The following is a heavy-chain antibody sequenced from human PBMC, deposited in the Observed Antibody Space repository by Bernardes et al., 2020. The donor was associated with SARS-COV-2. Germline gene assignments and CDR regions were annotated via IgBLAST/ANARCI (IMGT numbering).Heavy chain of an antibody. CDR2: INRNGGST. D-gene: IGHD2-2*01. Sequence: GGSLRLSCAASGFTFDDYGMSWVRQVPGKGLEWVSGINRNGGSTGYADSVRGRFTISRDNAKKSLYLQMNSLRAEDTALYHCVRVFNYAPFDDWGQGTLITVSA. J-gene: IGHJ4*02. CDR1: GFTFDDYG. V-gene: IGHV3-20*01. CDR3: VRVFNYAPFDD.